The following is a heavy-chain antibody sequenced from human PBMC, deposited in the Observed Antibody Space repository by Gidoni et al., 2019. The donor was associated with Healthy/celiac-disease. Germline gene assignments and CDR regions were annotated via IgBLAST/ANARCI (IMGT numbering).Heavy chain of an antibody. V-gene: IGHV3-7*03. D-gene: IGHD3-10*01. CDR3: ARHPRLWFGELFGYFDY. CDR1: GFTFSSYW. J-gene: IGHJ4*02. Sequence: EVQLVESGGGLVQPGGSLGLSCAASGFTFSSYWMSWVRQAPGKGREWVANIKQDGSEKYYVDSVKGRFTISRDNAKNSLYLQMNSLRAEDTAVYYCARHPRLWFGELFGYFDYWGQGTLVTVSS. CDR2: IKQDGSEK.